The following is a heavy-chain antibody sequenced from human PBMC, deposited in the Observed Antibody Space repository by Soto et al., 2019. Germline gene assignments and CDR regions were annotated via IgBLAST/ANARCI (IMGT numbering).Heavy chain of an antibody. J-gene: IGHJ5*02. CDR2: ISGSGGAT. Sequence: GGSLRLSCAASGFTFTSFAVSWVRQAPGKGLEWVSAISGSGGATYYADSVKGRFTVSRDNSRNTVYLQVDSLRVEDTAVYYCARRDRSGFSYWLDTWGQGTLVTVSS. V-gene: IGHV3-23*01. CDR1: GFTFTSFA. D-gene: IGHD3-22*01. CDR3: ARRDRSGFSYWLDT.